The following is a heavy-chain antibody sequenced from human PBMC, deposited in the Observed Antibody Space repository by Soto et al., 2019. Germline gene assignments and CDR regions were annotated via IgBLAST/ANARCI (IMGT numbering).Heavy chain of an antibody. Sequence: SETLSLTCTVSGGSISSSSYYWGWIRQPPGKGLEWIGSIYYSGSTYYNPSLKSRVTISVDTSKNQFSLKLSSVTAADTAVYYCATKGGLGELLYAFDIWGQGTMVTVSS. CDR3: ATKGGLGELLYAFDI. D-gene: IGHD3-10*01. CDR2: IYYSGST. V-gene: IGHV4-39*01. J-gene: IGHJ3*02. CDR1: GGSISSSSYY.